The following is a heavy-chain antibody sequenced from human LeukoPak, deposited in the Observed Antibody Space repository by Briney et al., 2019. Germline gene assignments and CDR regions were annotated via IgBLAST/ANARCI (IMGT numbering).Heavy chain of an antibody. J-gene: IGHJ4*02. CDR2: INPNSGGT. V-gene: IGHV1-2*06. CDR3: ARRPAYCGGDCPLNY. D-gene: IGHD2-21*02. CDR1: GYTFTGYY. Sequence: GASVKVSCKASGYTFTGYYMHWVRQAPGQGLEWMGRINPNSGGTNYAQKFQGRVTMTRDTSISTAYMELSRLRSDDKAVYYCARRPAYCGGDCPLNYRGQGTLVTVSS.